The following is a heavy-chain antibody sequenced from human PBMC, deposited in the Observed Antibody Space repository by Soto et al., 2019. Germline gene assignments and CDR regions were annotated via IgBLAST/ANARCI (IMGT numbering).Heavy chain of an antibody. V-gene: IGHV4-59*08. Sequence: SETLSLTCTVSGGSISSYYWSWIRQPPGKGLEWIGYIYYSGSTNYNPSLKSRVTISVDTSKNQFSLKLSSVTAADTAVYYCARLKLLLWFGESRPLYFDYWGQGTLVTVSS. J-gene: IGHJ4*02. CDR3: ARLKLLLWFGESRPLYFDY. CDR1: GGSISSYY. D-gene: IGHD3-10*01. CDR2: IYYSGST.